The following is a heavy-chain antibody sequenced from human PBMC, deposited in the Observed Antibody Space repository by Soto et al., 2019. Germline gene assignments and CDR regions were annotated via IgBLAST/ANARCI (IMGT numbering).Heavy chain of an antibody. V-gene: IGHV4-34*10. CDR2: VHISGHS. CDR3: ARVRQGCSANNCYFDP. D-gene: IGHD1-1*01. J-gene: IGHJ5*01. Sequence: KGLEWIAEVHISGHSNYNPSLRSRVSVSIDSSKNQFYLNLNSVTAADTAIYYCARVRQGCSANNCYFDPWGQGTQVTVSS.